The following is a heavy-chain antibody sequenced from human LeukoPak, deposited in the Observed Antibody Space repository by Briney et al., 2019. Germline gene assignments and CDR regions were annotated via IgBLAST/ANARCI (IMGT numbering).Heavy chain of an antibody. Sequence: GGSLRLSCAASGFTFSACAMHWVRQAPGKGLEWVAVISYDGNNKYYADSVKGRFTISRDNSKNTLYLQMNSLRVEDTAMYYCASGGFYDFWSGYYTPFDYWGQGTLVTVSS. J-gene: IGHJ4*02. CDR1: GFTFSACA. CDR2: ISYDGNNK. V-gene: IGHV3-30*01. CDR3: ASGGFYDFWSGYYTPFDY. D-gene: IGHD3-3*01.